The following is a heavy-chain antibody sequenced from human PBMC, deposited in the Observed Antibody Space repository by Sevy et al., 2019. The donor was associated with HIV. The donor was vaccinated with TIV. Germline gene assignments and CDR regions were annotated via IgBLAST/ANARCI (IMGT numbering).Heavy chain of an antibody. D-gene: IGHD6-19*01. J-gene: IGHJ4*02. CDR3: ARGEGAVAGLTLDY. CDR1: GGTFSSYA. Sequence: ASVKVSCKASGGTFSSYAISWVRQAPGQWLEWMGGIIPIFGTANYAQKFQGRVTITADESTSTAYMELSSLRSEDTAVYYCARGEGAVAGLTLDYWGQGTLVTVSS. V-gene: IGHV1-69*13. CDR2: IIPIFGTA.